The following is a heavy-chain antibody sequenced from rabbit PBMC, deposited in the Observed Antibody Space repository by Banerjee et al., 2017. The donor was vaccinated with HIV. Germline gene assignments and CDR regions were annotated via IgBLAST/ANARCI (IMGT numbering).Heavy chain of an antibody. CDR1: GIDFSSYYY. Sequence: QQLVESGGGLVKPGASLTLTCKASGIDFSSYYYMCWVRQAPGKGLEWVACIDVGSSGRTFYATWAKGRFTISKTSWTTVTLQMTSLTAADTATYFCARDLAGVTGWNFNLWGPGTLVTVS. CDR2: IDVGSSGRT. V-gene: IGHV1S40*01. CDR3: ARDLAGVTGWNFNL. J-gene: IGHJ4*01. D-gene: IGHD4-1*01.